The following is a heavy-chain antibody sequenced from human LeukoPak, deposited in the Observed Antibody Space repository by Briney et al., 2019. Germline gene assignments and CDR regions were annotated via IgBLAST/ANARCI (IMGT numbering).Heavy chain of an antibody. D-gene: IGHD6-6*01. CDR2: INHSGST. CDR3: ARDRRAESSNTRGFPH. J-gene: IGHJ1*01. CDR1: GGSFSGYY. Sequence: PSETLSLTCAVYGGSFSGYYWSWIRQPPGKGLEWIGEINHSGSTNYNPSLKSRVTISVDTSKNQFSLKLSSVTAEDTAVYYCARDRRAESSNTRGFPHWGQGTLVTVSS. V-gene: IGHV4-34*01.